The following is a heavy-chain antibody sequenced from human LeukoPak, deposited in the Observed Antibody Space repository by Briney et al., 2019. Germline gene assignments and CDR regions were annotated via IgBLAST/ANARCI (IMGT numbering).Heavy chain of an antibody. J-gene: IGHJ4*02. CDR2: ISGSGGST. Sequence: GGSLRLSCAAPGFTFSSYAMSWVRQAPGKGLEWVSAISGSGGSTYYADSVKGRFTISRDNSKNTLYLQMNSLRAEDTAVYYCAKAPYDILTGYPDWGQGTLVTVSS. V-gene: IGHV3-23*01. D-gene: IGHD3-9*01. CDR3: AKAPYDILTGYPD. CDR1: GFTFSSYA.